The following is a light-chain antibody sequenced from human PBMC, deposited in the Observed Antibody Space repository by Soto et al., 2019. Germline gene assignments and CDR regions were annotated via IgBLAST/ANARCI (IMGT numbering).Light chain of an antibody. J-gene: IGKJ4*01. CDR2: AAS. Sequence: EIVMTQSPATLSVSPGDRATLSCRASQSVSSNLAWYQQKPGQVPRLLIYAASTRATGIPARFSGSGSGTEVTLTISSLQSADVAAYYCQQQNNGPPLTFGGGTKMEIK. V-gene: IGKV3-15*01. CDR3: QQQNNGPPLT. CDR1: QSVSSN.